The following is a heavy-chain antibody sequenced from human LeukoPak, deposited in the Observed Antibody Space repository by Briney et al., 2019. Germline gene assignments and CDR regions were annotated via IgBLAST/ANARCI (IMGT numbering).Heavy chain of an antibody. CDR2: IYYSGST. CDR3: ASLRREMTMIIGHPRYFDL. J-gene: IGHJ2*01. V-gene: IGHV4-30-4*01. D-gene: IGHD3/OR15-3a*01. CDR1: GGSISSGDYY. Sequence: SETLSLTCTVSGGSISSGDYYWSWIRRPQGKGLEWIGYIYYSGSTYYNPSLKSRVIISVDKSKNQFSLKMNSVTAADTAVYYCASLRREMTMIIGHPRYFDLRGRGTLVSVSS.